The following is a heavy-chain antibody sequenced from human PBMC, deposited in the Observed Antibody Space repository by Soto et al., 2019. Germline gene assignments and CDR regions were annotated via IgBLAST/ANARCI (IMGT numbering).Heavy chain of an antibody. Sequence: GPGPGGTSESLSLTYTVSGGSVSSGSYYWSWIRQPPGKGLEWIGYIYNSGSTNYTPSFKSRVTISLDPSKNHFSLRMSSVTAADTAVYYCAREIDSGSYYFDYWGRGTLVTVSS. V-gene: IGHV4-61*03. D-gene: IGHD3-10*01. CDR3: AREIDSGSYYFDY. CDR2: IYNSGST. J-gene: IGHJ4*02. CDR1: GGSVSSGSYY.